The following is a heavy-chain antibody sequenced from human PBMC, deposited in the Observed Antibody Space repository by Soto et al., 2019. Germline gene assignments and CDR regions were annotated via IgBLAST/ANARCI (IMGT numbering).Heavy chain of an antibody. CDR2: IYYSGST. CDR3: ARAYYDSSGYLFDY. Sequence: TLSLTFTVSGGAISSGYYYWSWIRQPPGKGLEWIGYIYYSGSTYYNPSLKSRVTISVDTSKNQFSLKLSSVTAADTAVYYCARAYYDSSGYLFDYWGQGTLVTVSS. J-gene: IGHJ4*02. CDR1: GGAISSGYYY. V-gene: IGHV4-30-4*01. D-gene: IGHD3-22*01.